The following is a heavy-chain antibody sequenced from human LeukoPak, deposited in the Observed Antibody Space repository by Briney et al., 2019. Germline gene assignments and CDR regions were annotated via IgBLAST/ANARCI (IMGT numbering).Heavy chain of an antibody. Sequence: PGGSLRLSCAASGFTFSNAWMSWIRQPPGKGLEWIGYLSYSGTSNYNPSLKSRLTISIDTSNNQFSLKLTSVTAADTAVYFCARGVNWIDPWGQGTLVTVSS. CDR3: ARGVNWIDP. CDR2: LSYSGTS. CDR1: GFTFSNAW. V-gene: IGHV4-59*01. D-gene: IGHD6-6*01. J-gene: IGHJ5*02.